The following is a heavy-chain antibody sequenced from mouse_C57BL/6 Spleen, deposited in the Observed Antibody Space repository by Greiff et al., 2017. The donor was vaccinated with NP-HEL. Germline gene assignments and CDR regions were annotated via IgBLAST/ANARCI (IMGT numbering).Heavy chain of an antibody. CDR2: IDPSDSYT. D-gene: IGHD2-12*01. CDR1: GYTFTSYW. V-gene: IGHV1-50*01. CDR3: TRLVADDPAY. J-gene: IGHJ3*01. Sequence: QVQLQQPGAELVKPGASVKLSCKASGYTFTSYWMQWVKQRPGQGLEWIGEIDPSDSYTNYNQKFKGKATLTVDTSSSTAYMQLSSLTSEDSAVYYCTRLVADDPAYWGQGTLVTVSA.